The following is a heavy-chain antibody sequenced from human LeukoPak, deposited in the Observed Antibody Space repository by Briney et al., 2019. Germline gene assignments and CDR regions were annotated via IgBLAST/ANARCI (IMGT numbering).Heavy chain of an antibody. CDR3: AKDLHVRSSSTVTTGGVDS. CDR1: GFTFSSYA. D-gene: IGHD4-17*01. Sequence: GGSLRLSCVASGFTFSSYAMSWVRKTPGKGLEWVSVISNSAGNSYYADSVKGRFTISRDNSKNTLYLQVNSLRADDTAVYYCAKDLHVRSSSTVTTGGVDSWGQGALVTVSS. J-gene: IGHJ4*02. CDR2: ISNSAGNS. V-gene: IGHV3-23*01.